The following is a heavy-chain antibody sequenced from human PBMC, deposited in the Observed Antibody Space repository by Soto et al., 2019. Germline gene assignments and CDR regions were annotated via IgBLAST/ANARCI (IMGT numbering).Heavy chain of an antibody. J-gene: IGHJ2*01. CDR2: ISYDGSNK. D-gene: IGHD5-18*01. CDR1: GFPFSSYA. V-gene: IGHV3-30-3*01. CDR3: ARTPRRIQLWLIGYFDR. Sequence: GGYLRLSCASSGFPFSSYALLLVRQAPGKWLEWVAVISYDGSNKYYADSVKGRFTISRDNSKNTLYLQMNSLRAEDTAVYYCARTPRRIQLWLIGYFDRWGRGTLVTVSS.